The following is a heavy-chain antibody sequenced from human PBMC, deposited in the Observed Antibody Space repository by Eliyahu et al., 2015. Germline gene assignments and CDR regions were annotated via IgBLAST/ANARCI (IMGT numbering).Heavy chain of an antibody. V-gene: IGHV3-53*01. CDR2: TXSNDDT. CDR1: GFTVYSHY. D-gene: IGHD5-18*01. Sequence: EVQLAESGGGLIQPGGSLXLSCAASGFTVYSHYMTWVRQAPGKGLEWVSITXSNDDTFYADSVKGRFTVSRDNSQNTFYLQMNSLRAEDTAVYYCSRPIQRADGMDVWGPGTTVTVSS. CDR3: SRPIQRADGMDV. J-gene: IGHJ6*02.